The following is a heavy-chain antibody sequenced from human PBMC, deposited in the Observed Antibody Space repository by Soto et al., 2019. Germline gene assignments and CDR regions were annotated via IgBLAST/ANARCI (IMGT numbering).Heavy chain of an antibody. V-gene: IGHV3-21*01. CDR2: ISSSSSSYI. CDR3: ARESGYYTYGMDV. J-gene: IGHJ6*02. D-gene: IGHD3-3*01. CDR1: GFTFSSYS. Sequence: EVQLVESGGGLVKPGGSLRLSCAASGFTFSSYSMNWVRQAPGKGLEWVSSISSSSSSYIYYADSVKGRFTISRDNAKNSLYLQMNSLRAEDTAVYYCARESGYYTYGMDVWGQGTTVTVSS.